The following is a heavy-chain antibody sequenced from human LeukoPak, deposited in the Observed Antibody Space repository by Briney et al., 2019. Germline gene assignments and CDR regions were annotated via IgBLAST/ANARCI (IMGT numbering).Heavy chain of an antibody. J-gene: IGHJ4*02. Sequence: GGSLRLSCAASGFTFSSYAMTWVRQAPGKGLEWVSDISNSAVSTYYAEPVKGRFTISRDNSKNTLYLQMNRLRPEDTAIYFCAKNSRGSNYGPFDHWGQGTLVTVSS. V-gene: IGHV3-23*01. D-gene: IGHD3-10*01. CDR2: ISNSAVST. CDR3: AKNSRGSNYGPFDH. CDR1: GFTFSSYA.